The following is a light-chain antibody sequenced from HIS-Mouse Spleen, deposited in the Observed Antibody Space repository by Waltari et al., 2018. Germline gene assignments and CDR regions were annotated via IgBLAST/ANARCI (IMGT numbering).Light chain of an antibody. V-gene: IGLV3-10*01. CDR2: EDS. J-gene: IGLJ2*01. CDR3: YSTDSSGNHRV. CDR1: ALPKHY. Sequence: SYELTQPPSVSVSPGQTARITCSGDALPKHYAYWYQQKSGQAPVLVIYEDSKRPSGIPGGFSGSSSGTMATLTISGAQVEDEADYYCYSTDSSGNHRVFGGGTKLTVL.